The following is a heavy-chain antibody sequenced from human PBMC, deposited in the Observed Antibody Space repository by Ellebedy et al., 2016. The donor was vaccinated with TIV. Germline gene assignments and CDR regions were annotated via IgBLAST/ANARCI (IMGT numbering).Heavy chain of an antibody. CDR1: GFTLSSYA. CDR2: FSGSGDST. CDR3: AKGGGSYPFDY. J-gene: IGHJ4*02. V-gene: IGHV3-23*01. Sequence: PGGSLRLSCAASGFTLSSYAMSWVRQAPGEGLEWVSAFSGSGDSTYYADSEKGRFTISRDNSKNTLYLQMNGLRAEDTAVYYCAKGGGSYPFDYWGQGTLVTVSS. D-gene: IGHD1-26*01.